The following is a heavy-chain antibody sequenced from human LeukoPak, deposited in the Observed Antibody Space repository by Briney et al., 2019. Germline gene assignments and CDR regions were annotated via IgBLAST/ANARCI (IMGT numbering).Heavy chain of an antibody. CDR1: GFTFSSYG. V-gene: IGHV3-30*02. J-gene: IGHJ4*02. CDR3: AKDPEVVVVVAEYYFDY. CDR2: IRYDGSNK. Sequence: GGPLRLSCAASGFTFSSYGMHWVRQAPGKGLEWVAFIRYDGSNKYYADSVKGRFTISRDNSKNTLYLQMNSLRAEDTAVYYCAKDPEVVVVVAEYYFDYWGQGTLVTVSS. D-gene: IGHD2-15*01.